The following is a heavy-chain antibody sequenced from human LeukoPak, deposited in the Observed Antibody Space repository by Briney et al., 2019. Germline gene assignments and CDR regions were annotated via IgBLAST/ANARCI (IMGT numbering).Heavy chain of an antibody. Sequence: SETLSLTCTVSGGSISSYYWSWIRQPPGKGLEWIGYIYYSGSTNYNPSLKSRVTISVDTSKNQFSLKLSSVTAADTAVYCCARITSSSSAVDYWGQGTLVTVSS. V-gene: IGHV4-59*01. J-gene: IGHJ4*02. CDR2: IYYSGST. D-gene: IGHD6-6*01. CDR1: GGSISSYY. CDR3: ARITSSSSAVDY.